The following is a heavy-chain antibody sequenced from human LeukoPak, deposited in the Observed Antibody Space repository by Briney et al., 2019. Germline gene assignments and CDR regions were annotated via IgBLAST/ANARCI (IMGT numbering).Heavy chain of an antibody. CDR2: IYSGGNT. D-gene: IGHD2-2*02. V-gene: IGHV3-53*01. CDR3: ANLPVPAAITSWFDP. CDR1: GFTVSSNY. Sequence: PGGSLRLSYAASGFTVSSNYMTWVRQAPGKGLEWVSVIYSGGNTYYADSVKGRFTISRDNSKNTLYLQMNSLRAEDTAVYYCANLPVPAAITSWFDPWGQGTLVTVSS. J-gene: IGHJ5*02.